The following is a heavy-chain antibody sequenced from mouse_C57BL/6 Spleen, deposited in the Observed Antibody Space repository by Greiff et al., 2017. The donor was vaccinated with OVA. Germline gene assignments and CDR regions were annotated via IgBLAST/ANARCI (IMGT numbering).Heavy chain of an antibody. J-gene: IGHJ4*01. V-gene: IGHV1-50*01. CDR1: GYTFTSYW. CDR3: ARSEDYGAMDD. CDR2: IDPSDSYT. Sequence: QVQLQQSGAELVKPGASVKLSCKASGYTFTSYWMQWVKQRPGQGLEWIGEIDPSDSYTNYNQKFKGKATLTVDTSSSTAYMQLSSLTSEDSAVYYCARSEDYGAMDDWGQGTSVTVSS. D-gene: IGHD2-4*01.